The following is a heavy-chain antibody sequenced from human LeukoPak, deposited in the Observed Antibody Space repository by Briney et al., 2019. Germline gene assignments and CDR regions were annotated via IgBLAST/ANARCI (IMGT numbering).Heavy chain of an antibody. Sequence: PSENLSLTCAVYGGSFSGYYWSWLRQPPGKGLEWFGEINHSGSTNYNPSLKSRITISVDTSKNQFSLKMSSVNAADTAVYYCARCITGMTYYYYYYMDVWGKGTTVTVSS. D-gene: IGHD1-20*01. V-gene: IGHV4-34*01. CDR2: INHSGST. CDR3: ARCITGMTYYYYYYMDV. CDR1: GGSFSGYY. J-gene: IGHJ6*03.